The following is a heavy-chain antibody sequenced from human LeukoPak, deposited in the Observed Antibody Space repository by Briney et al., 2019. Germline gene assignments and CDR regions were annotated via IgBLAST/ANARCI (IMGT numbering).Heavy chain of an antibody. V-gene: IGHV4-34*01. CDR3: ARARSSSWYVIDY. CDR2: INHSGST. CDR1: GGSFSGYY. D-gene: IGHD6-13*01. Sequence: PSETLSLACAVYGGSFSGYYWSWIRQPPGKGLEWIGEINHSGSTNYNPSLKSRVTISVDTSKNQFSLKLSSVTAADTAVYYCARARSSSWYVIDYWGQGTLVTVSS. J-gene: IGHJ4*02.